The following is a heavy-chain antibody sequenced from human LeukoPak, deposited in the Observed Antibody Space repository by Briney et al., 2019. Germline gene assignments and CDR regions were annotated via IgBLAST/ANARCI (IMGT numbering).Heavy chain of an antibody. CDR2: IIPIFGTA. V-gene: IGHV1-69*06. D-gene: IGHD5-18*01. J-gene: IGHJ4*02. Sequence: EASVKVSCKASGGTFSSYAISWVRQAPGQGLEWMGGIIPIFGTANYAQKFQGRVTITADKSTSTAYMELSSLRSEDTAVYYCERAVVDTAGFDYWGQGTLVTVSS. CDR3: ERAVVDTAGFDY. CDR1: GGTFSSYA.